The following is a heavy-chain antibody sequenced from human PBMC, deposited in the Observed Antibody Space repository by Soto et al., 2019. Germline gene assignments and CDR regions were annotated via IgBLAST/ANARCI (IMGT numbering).Heavy chain of an antibody. CDR3: ARDLWGSWTVDY. D-gene: IGHD3-16*01. CDR2: IHPSGETT. Sequence: QVQLVQSGAEVKEPGASVGVSCKASGYTFQNYHMHWVRQAPGQGLEWMGIIHPSGETTTYAQKFQGRRDMTRDTSMRTAYMELSSLTSEDTAVYYCARDLWGSWTVDYWGQGTLVTVSS. CDR1: GYTFQNYH. V-gene: IGHV1-46*02. J-gene: IGHJ4*02.